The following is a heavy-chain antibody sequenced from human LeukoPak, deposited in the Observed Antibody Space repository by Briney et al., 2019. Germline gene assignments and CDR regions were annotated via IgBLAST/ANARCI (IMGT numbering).Heavy chain of an antibody. J-gene: IGHJ6*03. D-gene: IGHD6-13*01. CDR3: ARGLVAADNHYYMDV. V-gene: IGHV1-8*03. CDR1: GYTFTGYY. Sequence: GASVKVSCKASGYTFTGYYMHWVRQAPGQGLEWMGWMNPNSGNTGYAQKSQGRVTITRNTSISTAYMELGSLRSEDTAVYYCARGLVAADNHYYMDVWGKGTTVTVSS. CDR2: MNPNSGNT.